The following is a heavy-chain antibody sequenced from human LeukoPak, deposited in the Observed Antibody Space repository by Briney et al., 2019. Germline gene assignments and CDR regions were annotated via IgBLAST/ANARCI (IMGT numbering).Heavy chain of an antibody. CDR3: ARRVAEAFDI. V-gene: IGHV5-51*01. CDR1: GYSLTNYW. J-gene: IGHJ3*02. CDR2: FSPGDSDT. D-gene: IGHD2-15*01. Sequence: GESLKISCQGFGYSLTNYWIGWVRQMPGKGLEWMGIFSPGDSDTRYSPSFQGQVTFSGDKSINTAYLQWSSLKASDTALYFCARRVAEAFDIWGQGTMVTVSS.